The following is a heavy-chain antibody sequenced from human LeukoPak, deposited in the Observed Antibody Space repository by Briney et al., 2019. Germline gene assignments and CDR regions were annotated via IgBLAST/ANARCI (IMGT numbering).Heavy chain of an antibody. Sequence: KPSETLSLTCTVSGGSISSYYWSWIRQPPGKGLEWIGYIYHSGSTNYNPSLKSRVTISVDKSKNQFSLKLKSVTAADTAVYHCARGGDSRGSYYPLFDYWGQGTLVTVSS. CDR2: IYHSGST. CDR3: ARGGDSRGSYYPLFDY. CDR1: GGSISSYY. V-gene: IGHV4-59*01. J-gene: IGHJ4*02. D-gene: IGHD3-22*01.